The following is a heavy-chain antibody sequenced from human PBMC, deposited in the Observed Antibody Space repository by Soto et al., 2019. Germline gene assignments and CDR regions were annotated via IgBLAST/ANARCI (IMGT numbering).Heavy chain of an antibody. CDR2: IYYSGST. Sequence: SETLSLTCTVSGGSISSSSYYWGWIRQPPGKGLEWIGSIYYSGSTYYNPSLKSRVTISVDTSKNQFSLKLSSVTAADTAVYYCARHSSPFHDAFDIWGQGTMVTVSS. CDR3: ARHSSPFHDAFDI. J-gene: IGHJ3*02. V-gene: IGHV4-39*01. CDR1: GGSISSSSYY. D-gene: IGHD6-6*01.